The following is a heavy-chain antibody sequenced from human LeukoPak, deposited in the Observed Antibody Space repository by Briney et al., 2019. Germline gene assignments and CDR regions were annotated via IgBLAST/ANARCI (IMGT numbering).Heavy chain of an antibody. V-gene: IGHV3-48*03. Sequence: GGSLRLSCAASGFTFSSYEMNWVRQAPGKGLEWVSYISSSGSTIYYADSVKGRFTISRDNNKNSLYLEMNSLTSDDTAVYYCAKERESDLWGLDHWGQGTLVTVSS. J-gene: IGHJ4*02. D-gene: IGHD2-21*01. CDR1: GFTFSSYE. CDR2: ISSSGSTI. CDR3: AKERESDLWGLDH.